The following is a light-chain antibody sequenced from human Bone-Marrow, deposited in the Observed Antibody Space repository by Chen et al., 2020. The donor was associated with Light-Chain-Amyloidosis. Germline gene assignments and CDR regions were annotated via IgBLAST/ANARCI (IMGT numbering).Light chain of an antibody. CDR2: DAS. Sequence: SYVLTQPSSVSVAPGQTATIACGGNNIGSTSVHWYQQSPGQAPLLVVSDASDRPSGIPERLSGSNSGNTATLTLSRVEAGDEADYYCQVWDRSSDRPVFGGGTKLTVL. CDR1: NIGSTS. J-gene: IGLJ3*02. V-gene: IGLV3-21*02. CDR3: QVWDRSSDRPV.